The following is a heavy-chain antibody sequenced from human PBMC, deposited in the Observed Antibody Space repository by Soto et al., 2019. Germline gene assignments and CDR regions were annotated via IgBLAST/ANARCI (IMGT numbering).Heavy chain of an antibody. CDR1: GFAFSSYA. Sequence: GGSLRLSCAASGFAFSSYAMHWVRRAPGKGLEWVTVISYDASNKYYADSVKGRFTISRDNSKKTMYLQMSSLRAEDTAVYYCARPFSSGWYGDFDYWGQGTLVTVSS. J-gene: IGHJ4*02. CDR3: ARPFSSGWYGDFDY. V-gene: IGHV3-30-3*01. D-gene: IGHD6-19*01. CDR2: ISYDASNK.